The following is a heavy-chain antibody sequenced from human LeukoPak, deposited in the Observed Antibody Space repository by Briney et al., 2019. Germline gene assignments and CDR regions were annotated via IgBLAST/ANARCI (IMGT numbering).Heavy chain of an antibody. D-gene: IGHD3-10*01. V-gene: IGHV3-30*02. J-gene: IGHJ4*02. Sequence: GGSLRLSCAASGFTFSSYGMHWVRQAPGKGLEWVAFIRYDGSNKYYADSVKGRFTISRDNSKNTLYLQMNSLRAEDTAVYYCAKGLRITMVRGPADYWGQGTLVTVSS. CDR1: GFTFSSYG. CDR3: AKGLRITMVRGPADY. CDR2: IRYDGSNK.